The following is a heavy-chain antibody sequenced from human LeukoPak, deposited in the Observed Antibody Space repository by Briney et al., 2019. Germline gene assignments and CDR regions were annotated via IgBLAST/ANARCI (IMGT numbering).Heavy chain of an antibody. Sequence: GASVKVSCKASGGAFSSYAISWVRHATGQGLEWMGRIIPIFGTANYAQKFQGRVTITADKSTSTAYMELSSLRSEDTAVYYCARDQPTIRFPYIDYWGQGTLVTVSS. V-gene: IGHV1-69*06. CDR3: ARDQPTIRFPYIDY. J-gene: IGHJ4*02. CDR1: GGAFSSYA. D-gene: IGHD5-24*01. CDR2: IIPIFGTA.